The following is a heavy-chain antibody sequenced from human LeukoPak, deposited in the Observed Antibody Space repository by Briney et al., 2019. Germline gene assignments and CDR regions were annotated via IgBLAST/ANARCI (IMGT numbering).Heavy chain of an antibody. Sequence: PSETLSLTCTVSGGSISSSSYYWGWIRQPPGKGLEWIGSIYYSGSTYYNPSLKSRVTISVDTSKNQFSLKLSSVTAADTAVYYCAGAVPSGYPDYWGQGTLVTVSS. V-gene: IGHV4-39*07. J-gene: IGHJ4*02. CDR2: IYYSGST. D-gene: IGHD3-3*01. CDR3: AGAVPSGYPDY. CDR1: GGSISSSSYY.